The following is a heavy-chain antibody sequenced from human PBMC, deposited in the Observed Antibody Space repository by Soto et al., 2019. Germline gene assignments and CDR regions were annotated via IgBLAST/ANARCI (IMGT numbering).Heavy chain of an antibody. CDR3: ARGLWFGELLYFDY. CDR1: GGSISSYY. V-gene: IGHV4-59*01. D-gene: IGHD3-10*01. CDR2: IYYSGST. J-gene: IGHJ4*02. Sequence: TSETLSLTCTVSGGSISSYYWSWIRQPPGKGLEWIGYIYYSGSTNYNPSLKSRVTISVDTSKNQFSLKLSSVTAADTAVYYCARGLWFGELLYFDYWGQGTLVTVSS.